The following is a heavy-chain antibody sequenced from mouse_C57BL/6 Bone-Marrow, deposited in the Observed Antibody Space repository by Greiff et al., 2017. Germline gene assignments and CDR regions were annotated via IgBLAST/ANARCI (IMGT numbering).Heavy chain of an antibody. J-gene: IGHJ3*01. V-gene: IGHV1-69*01. CDR1: GYTFTSYW. CDR3: ARGTLGYEGFAY. D-gene: IGHD2-2*01. CDR2: IDPSDSYT. Sequence: QVQLQQPGAELVMPGASVKLSCKASGYTFTSYWMHWVKQRPGQGLEWIGEIDPSDSYTNYNQKLKGKSTLTVDKSSSTAYMPLSSLTSEDSAVYYCARGTLGYEGFAYWGQGTLVTVSA.